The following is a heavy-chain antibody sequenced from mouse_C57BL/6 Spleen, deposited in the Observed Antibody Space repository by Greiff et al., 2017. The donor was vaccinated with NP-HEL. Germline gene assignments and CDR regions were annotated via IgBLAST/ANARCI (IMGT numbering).Heavy chain of an antibody. CDR1: GYAFSSSW. CDR2: IYPGDGVT. CDR3: ASGAYYYGSTVFDY. J-gene: IGHJ2*01. D-gene: IGHD1-1*01. V-gene: IGHV1-82*01. Sequence: QVQLQQSGPELVKPGASVKISCKASGYAFSSSWMNWVKQRPGKGLEWIGRIYPGDGVTNYNGKFKGKATLTADKSSSTAYMQLSSLTSEDSAVYFCASGAYYYGSTVFDYWGQGTTLTVSS.